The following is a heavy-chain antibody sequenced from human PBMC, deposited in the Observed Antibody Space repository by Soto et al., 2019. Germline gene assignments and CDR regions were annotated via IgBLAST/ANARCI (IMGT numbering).Heavy chain of an antibody. D-gene: IGHD6-19*01. CDR2: IYYSGST. Sequence: QAQLQESGPGLVKPSQTLSLTCTVSGGSISSGGYYWSWIRQHPGKGLEWIGYIYYSGSTYYNPSLKSRVTLSVDTSKNQFSLKLSSVTAADTAVYYCARDFTDSSGPTLGMGVWGKGTKVTVSS. J-gene: IGHJ6*04. V-gene: IGHV4-31*03. CDR1: GGSISSGGYY. CDR3: ARDFTDSSGPTLGMGV.